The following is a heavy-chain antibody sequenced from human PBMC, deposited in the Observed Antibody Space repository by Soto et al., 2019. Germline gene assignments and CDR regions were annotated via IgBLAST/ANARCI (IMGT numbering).Heavy chain of an antibody. CDR2: IIPMLGTR. Sequence: QVQLVQSGAEVKKPGSSVKVSCKDSGGTFSTYSLFWVRQAPGQGLEWMGRIIPMLGTRNYAQRFQDRVTITADKTTATAHMELSSLRSEDTALYYCTVGSWSGEVFDIWGQGTRVTVSS. CDR3: TVGSWSGEVFDI. CDR1: GGTFSTYS. V-gene: IGHV1-69*08. J-gene: IGHJ3*02. D-gene: IGHD2-21*01.